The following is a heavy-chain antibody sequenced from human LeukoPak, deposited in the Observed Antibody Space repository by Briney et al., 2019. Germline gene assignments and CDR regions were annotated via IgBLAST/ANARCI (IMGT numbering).Heavy chain of an antibody. Sequence: GGSLRLSCAASGFTFSSYAMSWVRQAPGKGLEWVSAISGSGGSTYYADSVKGRFTISRDNSKNTLYLQMNSLRAEDTAVYYCAKDLESVPAAIVNGGHWGQGTLVTVSS. D-gene: IGHD2-2*01. CDR2: ISGSGGST. CDR3: AKDLESVPAAIVNGGH. V-gene: IGHV3-23*01. J-gene: IGHJ1*01. CDR1: GFTFSSYA.